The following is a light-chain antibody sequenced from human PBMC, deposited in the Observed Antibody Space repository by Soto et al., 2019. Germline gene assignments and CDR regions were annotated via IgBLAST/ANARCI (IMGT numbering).Light chain of an antibody. Sequence: ETVMTQSPATLSVSPGERATLSCRASQSVSTNLAWYQQKPGQAPRLLIYDISLRGTGIPTRFSGSGSGTEFTLTISSLQSEDFAVYYCQQYNSWRWTFGQGTKVDIK. J-gene: IGKJ1*01. V-gene: IGKV3D-15*01. CDR2: DIS. CDR3: QQYNSWRWT. CDR1: QSVSTN.